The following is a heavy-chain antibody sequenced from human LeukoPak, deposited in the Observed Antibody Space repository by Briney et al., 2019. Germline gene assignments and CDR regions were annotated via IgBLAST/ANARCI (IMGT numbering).Heavy chain of an antibody. V-gene: IGHV3-74*01. CDR1: GFTFSSYW. D-gene: IGHD3-22*01. Sequence: GGSLRLSCAASGFTFSSYWMHWVRQAPGKGLVWVSRINSDGSSTSYADSVKGRFTISRDNAKNTLYLQMNSLRAEDTAVYYRARDRYDSSTFDYWGQGTLVTVSS. J-gene: IGHJ4*02. CDR3: ARDRYDSSTFDY. CDR2: INSDGSST.